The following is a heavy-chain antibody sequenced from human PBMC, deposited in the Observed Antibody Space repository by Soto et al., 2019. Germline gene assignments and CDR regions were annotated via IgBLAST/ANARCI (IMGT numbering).Heavy chain of an antibody. CDR3: ARVPSIPNYGGNMYYGMDV. V-gene: IGHV1-69*12. CDR1: GGTFSSYA. J-gene: IGHJ6*02. CDR2: IIPIFGTA. D-gene: IGHD2-15*01. Sequence: QVQLVQSGAEVKKPGSSVKVSCKASGGTFSSYAISWVRQAPGQGLEWMGGIIPIFGTANYAQKFQGRVTITADESTSTAYMELSSLRSEDTAVYYCARVPSIPNYGGNMYYGMDVWGQGTTVTVSS.